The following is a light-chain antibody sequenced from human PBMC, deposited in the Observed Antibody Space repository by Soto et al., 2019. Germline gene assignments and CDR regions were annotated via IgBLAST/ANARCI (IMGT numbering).Light chain of an antibody. V-gene: IGKV4-1*01. Sequence: DIVMTQSPDSLAVSLGERATINCKSSQSVLYSSNNKNYLAWYQQKPGQPPKLLIYWASTRESGVPDRFSGSGSGTEFTLTISSLQAEDVAVYDGQEDYSTPYNVGQGTKLESK. J-gene: IGKJ2*01. CDR1: QSVLYSSNNKNY. CDR3: QEDYSTPYN. CDR2: WAS.